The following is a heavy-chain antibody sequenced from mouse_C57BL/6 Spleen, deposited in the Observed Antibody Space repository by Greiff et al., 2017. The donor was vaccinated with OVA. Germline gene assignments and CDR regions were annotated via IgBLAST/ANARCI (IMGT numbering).Heavy chain of an antibody. J-gene: IGHJ3*01. CDR2: ISDGGSYT. CDR1: GFTFSSYA. D-gene: IGHD2-5*01. CDR3: ARDTYSNYGGFAY. V-gene: IGHV5-4*01. Sequence: EVKLVESGGGLVKPGGSLKLSCAASGFTFSSYAMSWVRQTPEKRLEWVATISDGGSYTYYPDNVKGRFTISRDNAKNNLYLQMSHLKSEDTAMYYCARDTYSNYGGFAYWGQGTLVTVSA.